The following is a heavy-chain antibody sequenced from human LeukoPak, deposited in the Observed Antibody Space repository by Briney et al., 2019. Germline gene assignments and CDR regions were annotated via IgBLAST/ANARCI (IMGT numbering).Heavy chain of an antibody. V-gene: IGHV3-23*01. D-gene: IGHD6-19*01. CDR1: GFTFSSYA. CDR2: ISGSGGST. J-gene: IGHJ4*02. Sequence: GGSLRLSCAASGFTFSSYAMSWVRQAPGKGLEWVSAISGSGGSTYYADSVKGRFTISRDNSKNTLYLQMNSLRAEDTAVYYCAKGTRGAVAGSVGYWGQGTLVTVSS. CDR3: AKGTRGAVAGSVGY.